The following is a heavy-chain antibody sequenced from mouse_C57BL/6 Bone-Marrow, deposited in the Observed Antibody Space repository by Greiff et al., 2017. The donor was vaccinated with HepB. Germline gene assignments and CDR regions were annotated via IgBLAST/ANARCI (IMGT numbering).Heavy chain of an antibody. D-gene: IGHD1-1*01. CDR3: ARRGTTVVAGDYYFDY. V-gene: IGHV1-61*01. Sequence: VQLQQSGAELARPGASVKLSCKASGYTFTSYWMDWVKQRPGQGLEWIGNIYPSDSETHYNQKFKDKATLTVDKSSSTAYMQLSSLTSEDSAVYYCARRGTTVVAGDYYFDYWGQGTTLTVSS. J-gene: IGHJ2*01. CDR2: IYPSDSET. CDR1: GYTFTSYW.